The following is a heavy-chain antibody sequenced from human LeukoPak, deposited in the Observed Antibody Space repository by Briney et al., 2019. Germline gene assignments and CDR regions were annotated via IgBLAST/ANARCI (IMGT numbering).Heavy chain of an antibody. CDR3: ARASGITIFGVAPFDP. CDR2: INPNSGGT. CDR1: GYTFTGYY. V-gene: IGHV1-2*02. J-gene: IGHJ5*02. D-gene: IGHD3-3*01. Sequence: SVKVSCKASGYTFTGYYMHWVRQAPGQGLEWMGWINPNSGGTNYAQKFQGRVTMTRDTSISTAYMELSRLRSDDTAVYYCARASGITIFGVAPFDPWGQGTLVTVSS.